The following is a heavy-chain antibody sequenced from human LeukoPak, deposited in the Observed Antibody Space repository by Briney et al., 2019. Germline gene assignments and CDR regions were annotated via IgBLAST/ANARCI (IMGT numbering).Heavy chain of an antibody. J-gene: IGHJ5*02. Sequence: SETLSLTCTVSGGSITSYYWSWIRQPPGKGPEWIGYIYYSGRTDYNPSLKSRVTISVDTPKNQFSLKLSSVTAADTAVYYCARGGVNYKIAGPWGQGALVTVSS. CDR2: IYYSGRT. CDR3: ARGGVNYKIAGP. V-gene: IGHV4-59*01. D-gene: IGHD3-10*01. CDR1: GGSITSYY.